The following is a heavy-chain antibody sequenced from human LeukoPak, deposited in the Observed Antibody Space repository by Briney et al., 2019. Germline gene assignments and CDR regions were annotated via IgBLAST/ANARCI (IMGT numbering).Heavy chain of an antibody. D-gene: IGHD2-2*01. CDR3: ARSHIVVVPASTYYYYYGMDV. J-gene: IGHJ6*04. CDR2: IYHSGST. CDR1: GFTFTNYAM. V-gene: IGHV4/OR15-8*01. Sequence: LRLSCVASGFTFTNYAMSWVRQAPGKGLEWIGEIYHSGSTNYNPSLKSRVTISVDKSKNQFSLKLSSVTAADTAVYYCARSHIVVVPASTYYYYYGMDVWGKGTTVTVSS.